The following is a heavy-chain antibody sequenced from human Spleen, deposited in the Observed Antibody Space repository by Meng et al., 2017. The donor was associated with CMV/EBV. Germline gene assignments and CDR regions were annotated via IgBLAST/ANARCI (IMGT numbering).Heavy chain of an antibody. D-gene: IGHD3-10*01. CDR1: GFSSTSAGIG. J-gene: IGHJ5*02. CDR2: IFWNDDQ. CDR3: AHRTHRSYYSSESPMGP. V-gene: IGHV2-5*01. Sequence: SGPTLVKPTQTRTLTCTFSGFSSTSAGIGVGWIRQPPGRALEWLALIFWNDDQRQSPSLRNRLTITKDSSKNQVVLTLTNMDPVDTATYYCAHRTHRSYYSSESPMGPWGPGTLVTVSS.